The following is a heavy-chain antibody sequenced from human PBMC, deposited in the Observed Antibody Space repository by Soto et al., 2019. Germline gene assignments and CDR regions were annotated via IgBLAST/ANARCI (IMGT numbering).Heavy chain of an antibody. J-gene: IGHJ6*02. CDR3: TTQGFGGLHGLVDV. D-gene: IGHD3-10*01. Sequence: SETLSLTCTVSGGSIISINNHFINHYCSWIRLSPGKGLEWIGYISNIGFTRYNPSLKSRVSISVDTSKNQFSLKLTSVTAADTAVYYCTTQGFGGLHGLVDVWGQGTTVTVSS. CDR1: GGSIISINNHFINHY. CDR2: ISNIGFT. V-gene: IGHV4-59*08.